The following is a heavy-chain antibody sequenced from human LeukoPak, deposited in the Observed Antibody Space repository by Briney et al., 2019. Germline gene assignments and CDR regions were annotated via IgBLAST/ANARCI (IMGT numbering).Heavy chain of an antibody. Sequence: GRSLRLSCAASGFTFSSYGMHWVRQAPGKGLEWVAVIWYDGSNKYYADSVKGRFTISRDNSKNTLYLQMNSLRAEDTAVYYCARDGYYGSGSQTYYSYYYGMDVWGKGTTVTVSS. V-gene: IGHV3-33*01. CDR1: GFTFSSYG. CDR2: IWYDGSNK. CDR3: ARDGYYGSGSQTYYSYYYGMDV. J-gene: IGHJ6*04. D-gene: IGHD3-10*01.